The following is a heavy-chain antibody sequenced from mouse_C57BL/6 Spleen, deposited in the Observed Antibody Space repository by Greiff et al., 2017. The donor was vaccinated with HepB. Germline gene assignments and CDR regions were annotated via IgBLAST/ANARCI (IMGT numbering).Heavy chain of an antibody. D-gene: IGHD1-1*01. CDR1: GYTFTSYG. J-gene: IGHJ2*01. V-gene: IGHV1-81*01. CDR3: ARSITTVEIAHYFDY. Sequence: QVQLQQSGAELARPGASVKLSCKASGYTFTSYGISWVKQRTGQGLEWIGEIYPRSGNTYYNEKFKGKATLTADKSSSTAYMELRSLTSEDSAVYFCARSITTVEIAHYFDYWGQGTTLTVSS. CDR2: IYPRSGNT.